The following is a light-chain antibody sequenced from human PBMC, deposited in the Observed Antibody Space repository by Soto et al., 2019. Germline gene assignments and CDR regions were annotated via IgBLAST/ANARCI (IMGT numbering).Light chain of an antibody. CDR2: GAS. CDR3: QHYNKWPPWK. J-gene: IGKJ1*01. CDR1: QSVSTN. V-gene: IGKV3-15*01. Sequence: EIEMTQSPATLSVSPWERATLSCRASQSVSTNVAWYQQKPGQAPRLLIYGASIRATTTPAKFSGSGSGTEFTLTISSLQSEDFAVYYCQHYNKWPPWKFGQGTKVDIK.